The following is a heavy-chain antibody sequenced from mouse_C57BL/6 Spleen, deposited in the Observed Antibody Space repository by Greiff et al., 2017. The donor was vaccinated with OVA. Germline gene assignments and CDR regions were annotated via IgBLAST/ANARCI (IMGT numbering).Heavy chain of an antibody. D-gene: IGHD1-1*01. CDR1: GYSFTDYN. V-gene: IGHV1-39*01. Sequence: VQLQQSGPELVKPGASVKISCKASGYSFTDYNMNWVKQSNGKSLEWIGVINPNYGTTSYNQKFKGKATLTVDTSSSTAYMQLNSLTSEDSAVYYCARTFITTVVEGFYAMDYWGQGTSVTVSS. CDR2: INPNYGTT. CDR3: ARTFITTVVEGFYAMDY. J-gene: IGHJ4*01.